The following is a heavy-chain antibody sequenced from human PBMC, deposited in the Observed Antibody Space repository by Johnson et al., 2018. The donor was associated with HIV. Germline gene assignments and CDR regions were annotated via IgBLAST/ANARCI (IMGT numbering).Heavy chain of an antibody. V-gene: IGHV3-11*04. CDR2: ITPSGTTI. CDR1: GFTFSDSS. D-gene: IGHD6-19*01. Sequence: QVQLVESGGGVVQPGRSLRLSCAASGFTFSDSSMNWIRQAPGKGLEWVSYITPSGTTIYNADSVKGRFTISRDNAKKSLYLQMTSLRAEDTAMYYCAKRRVAGDDAFDVWGKGTMVIVSS. J-gene: IGHJ3*01. CDR3: AKRRVAGDDAFDV.